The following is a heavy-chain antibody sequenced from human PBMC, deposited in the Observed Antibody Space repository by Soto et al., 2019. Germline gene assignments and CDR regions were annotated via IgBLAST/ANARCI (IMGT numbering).Heavy chain of an antibody. J-gene: IGHJ6*02. CDR1: GYSFTNYW. V-gene: IGHV5-51*01. CDR3: ARRVVAATPDYYYYYGMDV. CDR2: IYPGDSDT. Sequence: GQPLKVPWSGSGYSFTNYWIGWVLQMPGKGLEWMGIIYPGDSDTRYSPSFQGQVTISADKSISTAYLQWSSLKASDTAMYYCARRVVAATPDYYYYYGMDVWGQGTTVTVSS. D-gene: IGHD2-15*01.